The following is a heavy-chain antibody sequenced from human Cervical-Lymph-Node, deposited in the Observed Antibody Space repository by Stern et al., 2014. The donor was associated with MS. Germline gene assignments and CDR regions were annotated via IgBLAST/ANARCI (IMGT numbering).Heavy chain of an antibody. Sequence: QVQLVQSGAEVKKPGSSVKVSCKASGGTFNNHVISRVRQARGQGLEWMGGIIPRFGAANCARKFQGRVTITADKSTSTVHMVLTRLTYEDTAIYYCANRDMGYTYGRHDYWGQGTLVTVS. CDR2: IIPRFGAA. CDR3: ANRDMGYTYGRHDY. J-gene: IGHJ4*02. D-gene: IGHD5-12*01. V-gene: IGHV1-69*06. CDR1: GGTFNNHV.